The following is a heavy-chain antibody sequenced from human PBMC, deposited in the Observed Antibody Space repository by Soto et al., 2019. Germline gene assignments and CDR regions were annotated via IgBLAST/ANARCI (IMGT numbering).Heavy chain of an antibody. Sequence: GASVKVSCEASGYRFTSYGISWVRQAPGQGLEWMGWISAYNGNTNYAQKLQGRVTMTTDTSTSTAYMELRSLRSDDTAVYYCARDSVEDYYDSSGPALDYWGQGTLVTVSS. CDR2: ISAYNGNT. CDR3: ARDSVEDYYDSSGPALDY. J-gene: IGHJ4*02. D-gene: IGHD3-22*01. CDR1: GYRFTSYG. V-gene: IGHV1-18*01.